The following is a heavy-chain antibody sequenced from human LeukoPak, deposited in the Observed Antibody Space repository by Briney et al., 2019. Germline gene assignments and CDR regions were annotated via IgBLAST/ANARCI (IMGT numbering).Heavy chain of an antibody. CDR2: VYFSGST. D-gene: IGHD6-13*01. Sequence: SETLSLTCTVSGGSINGYFWSWIRQPPGKGLEWLGHVYFSGSTKYNPSLESRVAILIDTSKKQSSLKLSSVTAADTAVYYCARGQTAAGEIWYFDYWGQGSLLTVAS. V-gene: IGHV4-59*01. J-gene: IGHJ4*02. CDR1: GGSINGYF. CDR3: ARGQTAAGEIWYFDY.